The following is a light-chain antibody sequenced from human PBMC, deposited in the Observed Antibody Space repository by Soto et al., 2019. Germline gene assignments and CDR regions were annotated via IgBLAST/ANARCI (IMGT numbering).Light chain of an antibody. CDR2: KAS. CDR1: QGISSW. Sequence: DIQMTQSPSTLSASVGDTVTITCRASQGISSWLAWYQQKPGKTPKLLLYKASSLESGVPSRFSGSGSGTEFTLTISSPQPDDFATYYCQQYNSYSLTFGGGTKVDIK. V-gene: IGKV1-5*03. CDR3: QQYNSYSLT. J-gene: IGKJ4*01.